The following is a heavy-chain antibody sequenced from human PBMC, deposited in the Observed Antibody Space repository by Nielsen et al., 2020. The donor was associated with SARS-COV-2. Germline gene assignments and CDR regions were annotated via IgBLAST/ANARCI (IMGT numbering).Heavy chain of an antibody. J-gene: IGHJ4*02. CDR3: AKDRAIFMIYFTRGGPDY. Sequence: GESLKISCAASGFTFGSYGMHWVRQAPGKGLEWVAVISYDGSNKYYADSVKGRFTISRDFSTSTLYLQMNSLRAEDTAMYYCAKDRAIFMIYFTRGGPDYWGQGTLVTVSS. CDR1: GFTFGSYG. D-gene: IGHD3/OR15-3a*01. CDR2: ISYDGSNK. V-gene: IGHV3-30*18.